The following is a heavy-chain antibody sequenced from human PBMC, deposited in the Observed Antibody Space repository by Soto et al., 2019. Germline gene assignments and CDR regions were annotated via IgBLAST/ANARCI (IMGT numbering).Heavy chain of an antibody. V-gene: IGHV2-70*01. J-gene: IGHJ6*02. CDR2: IDWDDDK. D-gene: IGHD3-16*01. CDR3: ARILGVLGYYYGMDV. CDR1: GFSLSTSGMC. Sequence: GSGPTLVNPTQTLTLTCTFSGFSLSTSGMCVSWIRQPPGKALEWLALIDWDDDKYYSTSLKTRLTISKDTSKNQVVLTMTNMDPVDTATYYCARILGVLGYYYGMDVWGQGTTVTVSS.